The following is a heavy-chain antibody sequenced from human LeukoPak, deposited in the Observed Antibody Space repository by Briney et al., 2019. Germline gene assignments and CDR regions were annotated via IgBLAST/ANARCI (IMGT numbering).Heavy chain of an antibody. CDR1: GGTFSNYG. CDR2: IIPIFGTA. D-gene: IGHD1-26*01. CDR3: ARSLTYSGSYHSGY. Sequence: SVNVSCKASGGTFSNYGISWVRQAPGQGLEWMGGIIPIFGTANYAQKFQGRVTITADESTSTAYMELSSLRSEDTAVYYCARSLTYSGSYHSGYWGQGTLVTVSS. J-gene: IGHJ4*02. V-gene: IGHV1-69*13.